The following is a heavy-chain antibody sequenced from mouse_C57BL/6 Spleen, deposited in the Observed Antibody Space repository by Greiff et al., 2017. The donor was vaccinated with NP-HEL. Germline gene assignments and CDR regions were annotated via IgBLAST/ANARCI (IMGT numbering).Heavy chain of an antibody. CDR3: ADGSSYIYY. CDR2: IYPVLFPR. CDR1: FNTCTIYY. J-gene: IGHJ2*01. Sequence: VKVVESGPELVKPFPSVRISCMASFNTCTIYYMHWFNHIPVQGLEWIGWIYPVLFPRQYNEKFKGKATLTADTSSSTAYMQLSSLTSEDSAVYYCADGSSYIYYWGQGTTLTVSS. V-gene: IGHV1-66*01. D-gene: IGHD1-1*01.